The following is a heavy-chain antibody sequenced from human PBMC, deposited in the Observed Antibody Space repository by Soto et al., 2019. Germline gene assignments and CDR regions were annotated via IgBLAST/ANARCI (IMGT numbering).Heavy chain of an antibody. J-gene: IGHJ6*02. D-gene: IGHD6-13*01. CDR1: GGTFSSYS. Sequence: SVKVSCKDSGGTFSSYSISWVRQAPGQGLEWMGGIIPIFGTANYAQKFQGRVTITADKSTSTAYMELSSLRSEDTAVYYCARDTRGIAASWNYGMDVWGQGTTVTVSS. CDR2: IIPIFGTA. V-gene: IGHV1-69*06. CDR3: ARDTRGIAASWNYGMDV.